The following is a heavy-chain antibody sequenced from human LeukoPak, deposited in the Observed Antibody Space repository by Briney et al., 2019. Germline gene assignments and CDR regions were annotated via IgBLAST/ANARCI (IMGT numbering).Heavy chain of an antibody. D-gene: IGHD5-24*01. J-gene: IGHJ4*02. CDR2: MNPNNGGT. CDR1: GYTFTGDY. CDR3: ARGYGYFFDY. V-gene: IGHV1-2*06. Sequence: ASVKVSRRASGYTFTGDYVHWVRQAPGQGLEWMGRMNPNNGGTDFAQRFQGRVTMTRDTCITTAYLEVNSLRSDDTAVYYCARGYGYFFDYWGQGTPVTVSS.